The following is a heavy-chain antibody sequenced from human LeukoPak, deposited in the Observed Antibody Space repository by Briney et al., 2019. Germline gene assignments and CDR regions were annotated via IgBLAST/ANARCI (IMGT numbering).Heavy chain of an antibody. CDR3: ARYGCGSTSCYLDY. CDR1: GYNFTKYY. V-gene: IGHV1-2*02. J-gene: IGHJ4*02. Sequence: ASVKVSCKASGYNFTKYYMHWVRQAPGQGLECMGWINPNSGDTNYAQNFQDRVTMTRDTSISTAYMELSRLRSDDTAVYYCARYGCGSTSCYLDYWGQGTLVTVSS. D-gene: IGHD2-2*01. CDR2: INPNSGDT.